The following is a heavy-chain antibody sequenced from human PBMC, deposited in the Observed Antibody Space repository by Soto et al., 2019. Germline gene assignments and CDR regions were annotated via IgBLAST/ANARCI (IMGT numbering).Heavy chain of an antibody. J-gene: IGHJ6*02. CDR1: GYTFTSYD. Sequence: GASVKVSCKASGYTFTSYDISWVRQATGQGLEWMGWMNPNSGNTDYAQKFQGRVTTTRNTSISTAYMELSSLRSEDTAVYYCARDYSSGYGMDVWGQGTTVTVSS. CDR2: MNPNSGNT. D-gene: IGHD6-19*01. V-gene: IGHV1-8*01. CDR3: ARDYSSGYGMDV.